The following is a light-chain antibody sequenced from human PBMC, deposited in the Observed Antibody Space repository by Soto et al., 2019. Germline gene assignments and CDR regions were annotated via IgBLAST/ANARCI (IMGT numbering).Light chain of an antibody. CDR2: KAS. CDR1: QSISDW. V-gene: IGKV1-5*03. J-gene: IGKJ1*01. CDR3: LQYEPYWT. Sequence: DIQMTQSTYTLSASIGDRVTMTCRASQSISDWLAWHQQKPGKAPKLLIYKASSLESGVPSRFSGSGSGTEFTLTISCLQPDDFATYYCLQYEPYWTFGQGTKVDIK.